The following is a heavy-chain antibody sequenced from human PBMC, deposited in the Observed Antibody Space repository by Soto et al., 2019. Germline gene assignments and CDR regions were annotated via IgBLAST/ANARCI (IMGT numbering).Heavy chain of an antibody. J-gene: IGHJ5*02. D-gene: IGHD2-2*01. Sequence: ASVKVSCKVSGYTLTELSMHWVRQAPGKGLEWMGGFDPEDGETIYAQKFQGRVTMTEDTSTDTAYMELSSLRSEDTAVYYCATLGDVVVPATRFDPWGQGTLVTVSS. V-gene: IGHV1-24*01. CDR1: GYTLTELS. CDR2: FDPEDGET. CDR3: ATLGDVVVPATRFDP.